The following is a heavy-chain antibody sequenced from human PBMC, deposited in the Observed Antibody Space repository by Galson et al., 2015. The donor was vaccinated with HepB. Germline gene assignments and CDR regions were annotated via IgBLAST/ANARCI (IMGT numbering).Heavy chain of an antibody. J-gene: IGHJ4*02. Sequence: WSWIRQPPGKGLEWIGEINHSGSPNYNPSLKSRVTISVDTSKNQFSLKLSSVTATDTAVYYCARGIPICSGGTCYPYYFDYWGQGTLVTVSS. D-gene: IGHD2-15*01. CDR2: INHSGSP. CDR3: ARGIPICSGGTCYPYYFDY. V-gene: IGHV4-34*01.